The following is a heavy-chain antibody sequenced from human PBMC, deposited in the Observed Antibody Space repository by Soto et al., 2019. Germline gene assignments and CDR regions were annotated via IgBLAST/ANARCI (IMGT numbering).Heavy chain of an antibody. V-gene: IGHV4-39*01. CDR1: GGSISSSSYY. CDR3: ARRFDYGDYLVFDY. Sequence: SETLSLTCTVSGGSISSSSYYWGWIRQPPGKGLEWIGSIYYSGSTYYNPSLKSRVTISVDTSKNQFSLKLSSVTAADTAVYYCARRFDYGDYLVFDYWGQGTLVTVSS. J-gene: IGHJ4*02. D-gene: IGHD4-17*01. CDR2: IYYSGST.